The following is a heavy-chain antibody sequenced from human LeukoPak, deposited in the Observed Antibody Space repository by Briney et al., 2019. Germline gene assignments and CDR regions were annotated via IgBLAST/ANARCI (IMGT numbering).Heavy chain of an antibody. D-gene: IGHD3-22*01. CDR2: IYPGDSDT. V-gene: IGHV5-51*01. CDR3: PSLSSGYGSGCSY. J-gene: IGHJ4*02. CDR1: GYSFTSYW. Sequence: GESLKISCKGSGYSFTSYWIGWVRQMPGKGLEWMGGIYPGDSDTRYSPSFRGQFTISADKSISTAYLQWSSLKASEPAMYYCPSLSSGYGSGCSYWAQGTLVPVSS.